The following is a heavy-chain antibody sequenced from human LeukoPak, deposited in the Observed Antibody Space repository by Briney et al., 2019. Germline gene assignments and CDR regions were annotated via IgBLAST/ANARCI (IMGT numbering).Heavy chain of an antibody. J-gene: IGHJ6*03. D-gene: IGHD3-3*01. CDR2: IYTSGST. CDR3: ARARVGVVSSLGYYYYYYMDV. Sequence: PSETLSLTCAVSGGSISSGSYNWSWIRQPAGKGLEWIGRIYTSGSTNYNPSLKSRVTISVDTSKNQFSLKLSSVTAADTAVYYCARARVGVVSSLGYYYYYYMDVWGKGTTVTVSS. V-gene: IGHV4-61*02. CDR1: GGSISSGSYN.